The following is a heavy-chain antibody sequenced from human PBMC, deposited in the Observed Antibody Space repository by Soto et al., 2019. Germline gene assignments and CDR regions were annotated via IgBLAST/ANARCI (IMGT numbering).Heavy chain of an antibody. CDR2: ISGSGGST. CDR1: GFTFSSYA. D-gene: IGHD3-16*01. J-gene: IGHJ4*02. CDR3: AKDLLGYVRYFDY. Sequence: EVQLLESGGGLVQPGGSLRLSCAASGFTFSSYAMSWVRQAPGKGLEWVSAISGSGGSTYYADSVKGRFTTSRDNSKNTLYLQMNSLRAEDTAVYYCAKDLLGYVRYFDYWGQGTLVTVSS. V-gene: IGHV3-23*01.